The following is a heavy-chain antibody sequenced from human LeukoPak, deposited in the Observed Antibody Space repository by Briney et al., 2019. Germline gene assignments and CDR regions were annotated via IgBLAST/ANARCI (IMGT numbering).Heavy chain of an antibody. Sequence: SETLSLICTVSGDSITSFYWSWIRQPPGKGLEFIGYIFHSGNTNYNPSLESRVTISVDTSKNQLSLKLTSVTAVDTAVYYCAKLFYGSGMYHVDYWGQGTLVTVSS. CDR2: IFHSGNT. V-gene: IGHV4-59*01. J-gene: IGHJ4*02. CDR3: AKLFYGSGMYHVDY. CDR1: GDSITSFY. D-gene: IGHD3-10*01.